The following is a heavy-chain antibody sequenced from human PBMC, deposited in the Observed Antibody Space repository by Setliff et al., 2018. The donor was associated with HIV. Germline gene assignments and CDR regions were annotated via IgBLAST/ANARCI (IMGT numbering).Heavy chain of an antibody. J-gene: IGHJ6*03. CDR2: INPSGGST. D-gene: IGHD6-25*01. CDR1: GYTFTSYY. CDR3: ARWVDDNSEGSYYHYMDV. Sequence: ASVKVSCKASGYTFTSYYMHWVRQAPGQGLEWMGIINPSGGSTSYAQKFQGRVTMTRDTSTSTVYMELTSLTSDDTAVYYCARWVDDNSEGSYYHYMDVWGNGASVTVSS. V-gene: IGHV1-46*01.